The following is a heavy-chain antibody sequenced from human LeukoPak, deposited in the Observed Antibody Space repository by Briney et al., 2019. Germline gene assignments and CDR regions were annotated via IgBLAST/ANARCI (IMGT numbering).Heavy chain of an antibody. Sequence: ASVKVSCKASGYTFTGYYMHWVRQAPGQGLEWMGWINPNSGDTNYAQKFQGRVTMTRDTSIRTAYLELSGLRSDDTAVYYCVKNPYEYYFDYWGQGTLVTVSS. J-gene: IGHJ4*02. V-gene: IGHV1-2*02. D-gene: IGHD5-12*01. CDR1: GYTFTGYY. CDR2: INPNSGDT. CDR3: VKNPYEYYFDY.